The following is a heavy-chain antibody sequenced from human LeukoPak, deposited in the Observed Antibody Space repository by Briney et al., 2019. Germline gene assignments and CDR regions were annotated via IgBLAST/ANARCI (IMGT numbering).Heavy chain of an antibody. CDR2: IYSGGYT. CDR3: ARESAHSRSYYMDV. CDR1: GFTVSSNY. Sequence: PGGSLRLSCAASGFTVSSNYMNWVRQAPGKGLEWVSVIYSGGYTYYADSVKGRFTISRDNSKNTLYLQMNSLRPEDTAVYYCARESAHSRSYYMDVWGKGTTVTVSS. J-gene: IGHJ6*03. V-gene: IGHV3-66*02. D-gene: IGHD4/OR15-4a*01.